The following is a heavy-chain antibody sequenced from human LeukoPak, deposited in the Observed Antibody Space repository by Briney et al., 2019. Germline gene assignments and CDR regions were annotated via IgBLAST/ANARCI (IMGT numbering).Heavy chain of an antibody. Sequence: GRSLRLSCSASGFTFSSYTIHWVRQAPGKGLDYVAAISSSGDSKYYEFSVSGRITITREHSNNQLYLHMSSLVSDATGQYCSVKGHVTIVHNGAFDVWGQGTMVTVSS. J-gene: IGHJ3*01. CDR3: VKGHVTIVHNGAFDV. CDR2: ISSSGDSK. CDR1: GFTFSSYT. V-gene: IGHV3-64D*06. D-gene: IGHD4-11*01.